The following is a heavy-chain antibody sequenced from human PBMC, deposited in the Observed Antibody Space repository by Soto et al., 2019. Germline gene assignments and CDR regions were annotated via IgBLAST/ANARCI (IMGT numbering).Heavy chain of an antibody. CDR3: ARLHGYCISSSCHGHYAMDV. D-gene: IGHD2-2*01. Sequence: SETLSLTCAVSGYSISSSNWWGWIRQPPGKGLEWIGYIYYSGTTYYNPSLKSRVTMSVDTSKNQFSLKVTSVTAADTAVYYCARLHGYCISSSCHGHYAMDVWGQGTTVTVSS. V-gene: IGHV4-28*01. CDR2: IYYSGTT. CDR1: GYSISSSNW. J-gene: IGHJ6*02.